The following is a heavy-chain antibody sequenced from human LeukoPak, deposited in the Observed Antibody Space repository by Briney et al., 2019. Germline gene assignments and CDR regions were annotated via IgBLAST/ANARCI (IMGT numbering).Heavy chain of an antibody. CDR2: IRYDGSNK. D-gene: IGHD1-7*01. J-gene: IGHJ3*02. CDR3: ARTIDEATHAFDI. Sequence: GGSLRLSCAASGFTFSSYGMHWVRQAPGKGLEWVAFIRYDGSNKYYADSVKGRFTISRDNSKNTLYLQMNSLRAEDTAVYYCARTIDEATHAFDIWGQGTMVTVSS. V-gene: IGHV3-30*02. CDR1: GFTFSSYG.